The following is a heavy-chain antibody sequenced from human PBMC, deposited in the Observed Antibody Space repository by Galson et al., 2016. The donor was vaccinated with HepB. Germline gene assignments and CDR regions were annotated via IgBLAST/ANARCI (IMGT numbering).Heavy chain of an antibody. Sequence: SLRLSCAASGFTFEDYAMHWVRQAPGKGLEWVSGITWKSGSIAYADSVKGRFTISRDNAKNSLYLQMNSLRAEDTALYYCVKNGRPRPYYYYAMDVWGQGTTVTVSS. V-gene: IGHV3-9*01. CDR1: GFTFEDYA. CDR3: VKNGRPRPYYYYAMDV. J-gene: IGHJ6*02. CDR2: ITWKSGSI. D-gene: IGHD6-6*01.